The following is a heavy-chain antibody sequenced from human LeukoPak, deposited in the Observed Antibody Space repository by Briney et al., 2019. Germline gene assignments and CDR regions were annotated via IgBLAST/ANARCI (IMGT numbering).Heavy chain of an antibody. CDR2: ISYTGST. CDR3: ARDRNGYSYYNYGMDV. CDR1: GGSISSYY. Sequence: PSETLSLTCTVSGGSISSYYWNWIRQPPGKGLEWIGYISYTGSTNYNPSLKSRVTISIDTSKNHFSLKLSSVSAADTAVYYCARDRNGYSYYNYGMDVWGQGTTVTVSS. V-gene: IGHV4-59*01. J-gene: IGHJ6*02. D-gene: IGHD3-3*01.